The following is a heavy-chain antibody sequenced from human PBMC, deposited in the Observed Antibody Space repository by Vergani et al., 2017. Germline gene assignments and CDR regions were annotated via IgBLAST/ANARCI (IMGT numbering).Heavy chain of an antibody. CDR1: GGSFSDFY. D-gene: IGHD2-15*01. V-gene: IGHV4-34*02. Sequence: QVQIQQWGAGLLKPSDTLSLTCAVYGGSFSDFYCSWVRQSPGKGLEWIGEIDYSGDINYNPSFQSRATVSVDRSNNQFSLRLSSVTAADTAVYYCASKRGACRAAYCHSYDFWGPGTLVGVSS. CDR2: IDYSGDI. J-gene: IGHJ4*02. CDR3: ASKRGACRAAYCHSYDF.